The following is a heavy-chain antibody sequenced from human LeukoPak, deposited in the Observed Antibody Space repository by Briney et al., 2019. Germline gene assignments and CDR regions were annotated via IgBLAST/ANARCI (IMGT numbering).Heavy chain of an antibody. CDR3: AKDSGGYDYNYFDY. Sequence: PGGSLRLSCAASGFTFSSYVMHWVRQAPGKGLEWVAFIRYDGSNKYYADSVKGRFPISRDNSKNTLYLHMNSLRAEDTAVYYCAKDSGGYDYNYFDYWDQGTLVTVSS. CDR1: GFTFSSYV. D-gene: IGHD5-12*01. J-gene: IGHJ4*02. CDR2: IRYDGSNK. V-gene: IGHV3-30*02.